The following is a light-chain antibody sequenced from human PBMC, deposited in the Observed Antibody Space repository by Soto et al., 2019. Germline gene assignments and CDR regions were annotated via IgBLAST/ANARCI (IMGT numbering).Light chain of an antibody. CDR3: QKYNSAPPT. J-gene: IGKJ1*01. Sequence: DNRMIQSPSSMSTSVGDRVTITCRASQAISIYLAWYQQKPGKVPKLLIYAASTLQSGVPSRFSGSGSGTDFTLTISSLQPEDVATYYCQKYNSAPPTFGQGTKVEIK. CDR2: AAS. V-gene: IGKV1-27*01. CDR1: QAISIY.